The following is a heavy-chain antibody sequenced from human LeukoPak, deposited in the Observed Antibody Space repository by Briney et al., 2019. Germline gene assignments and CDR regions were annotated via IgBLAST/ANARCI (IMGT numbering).Heavy chain of an antibody. CDR2: ISAYNGNT. CDR1: GYTFTSYG. Sequence: GASVTVSCKASGYTFTSYGISWVRQAPGQGLEWMGWISAYNGNTNYAQKLQGRVTMTTDTSTSTAYMELRRLRSDDTAVYYCARGVLGAVAGTLDAFDIWGQGTMVTVSS. D-gene: IGHD6-19*01. J-gene: IGHJ3*02. V-gene: IGHV1-18*01. CDR3: ARGVLGAVAGTLDAFDI.